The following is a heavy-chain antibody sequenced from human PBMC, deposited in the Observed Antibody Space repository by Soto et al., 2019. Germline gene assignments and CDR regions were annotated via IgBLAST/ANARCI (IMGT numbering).Heavy chain of an antibody. CDR1: GFTFSSYA. CDR2: ISGSGGST. D-gene: IGHD2-2*01. V-gene: IGHV3-23*01. Sequence: GGSLRLSCAASGFTFSSYAMSWVRQAPGKGLEWVSAISGSGGSTYYADSVKGRFTISRDNSKNTLYLQMNSLRAEDTAVYYCAKGWFDVVVVPAAMTLAFDYWGHGTLVTVSS. CDR3: AKGWFDVVVVPAAMTLAFDY. J-gene: IGHJ4*01.